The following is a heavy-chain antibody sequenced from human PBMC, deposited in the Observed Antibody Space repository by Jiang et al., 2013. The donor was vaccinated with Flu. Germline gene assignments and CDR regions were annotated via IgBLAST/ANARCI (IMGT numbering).Heavy chain of an antibody. D-gene: IGHD3-16*02. CDR1: TFTSYA. CDR2: INTNTGNP. CDR3: ARDPPTAPKEDYDYVWGSYRYSDY. V-gene: IGHV7-4-1*02. Sequence: TFTSYAMNWVRQAPGQGLEWMGWINTNTGNPTYAQGFTGRFVFSLDTSVSTAYLQISSLKAEDTAVYYCARDPPTAPKEDYDYVWGSYRYSDYWGQGTLVTVSS. J-gene: IGHJ4*02.